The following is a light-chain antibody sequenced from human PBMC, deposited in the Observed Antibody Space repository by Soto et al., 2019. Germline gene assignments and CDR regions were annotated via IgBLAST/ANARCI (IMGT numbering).Light chain of an antibody. V-gene: IGLV2-14*01. CDR2: EVS. J-gene: IGLJ2*01. CDR1: SSDVGGYNY. CDR3: SSFAGTDILV. Sequence: QSALTQPASVSGSPGQSITISCTGTSSDVGGYNYVSWYQQHPGKAPKLMIYEVSNRPSGVSNRFSGSKSGNTASLTISGLQAEDEADYYCSSFAGTDILVFGGGTQLTVL.